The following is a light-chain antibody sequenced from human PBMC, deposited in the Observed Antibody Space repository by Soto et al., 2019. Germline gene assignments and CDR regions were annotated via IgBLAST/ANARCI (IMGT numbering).Light chain of an antibody. CDR3: QQYNSYPWT. CDR2: KAS. Sequence: DIQMTQSPSTLSASVGDRVTITCLASQSITSWLAWYQQKPGKAPMLLIYKASSLESGVPSRFSGSGSGTEFTLTISSLQPDDFATDYCQQYNSYPWTFGQGTKVEIK. V-gene: IGKV1-5*03. CDR1: QSITSW. J-gene: IGKJ1*01.